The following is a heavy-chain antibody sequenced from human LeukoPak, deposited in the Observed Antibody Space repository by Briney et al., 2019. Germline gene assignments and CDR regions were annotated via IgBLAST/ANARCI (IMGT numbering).Heavy chain of an antibody. J-gene: IGHJ4*02. V-gene: IGHV3-53*01. CDR3: ARRAGAYSHPYDY. D-gene: IGHD4/OR15-4a*01. CDR1: GFTVSSNY. CDR2: IYSGGST. Sequence: GGSLRLSCAASGFTVSSNYMSWVRQAPGKGLEWVSFIYSGGSTYYADSVKGRFTISRDNSKNTLYLQMNSLRADDTAVYYCARRAGAYSHPYDYWGQGTLVTVSS.